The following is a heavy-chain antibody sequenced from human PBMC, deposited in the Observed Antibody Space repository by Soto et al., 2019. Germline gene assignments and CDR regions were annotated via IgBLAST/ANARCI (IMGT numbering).Heavy chain of an antibody. CDR3: ARRPVLFYFDY. D-gene: IGHD2-8*01. J-gene: IGHJ4*02. V-gene: IGHV4-39*01. CDR1: GGSISSSSYY. CDR2: IYYSGST. Sequence: SETLSLTCTVSGGSISSSSYYWGWIRQPPGKGLEWIGSIYYSGSTYYNPSLKSRVTISVDTSKNQFSLKLSSVTAADTAVYYCARRPVLFYFDYWGQGTLVTVSS.